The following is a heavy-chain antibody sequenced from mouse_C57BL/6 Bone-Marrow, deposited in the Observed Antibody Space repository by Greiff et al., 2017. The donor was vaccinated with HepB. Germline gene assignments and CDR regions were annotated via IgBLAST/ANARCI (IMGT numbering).Heavy chain of an antibody. J-gene: IGHJ2*01. CDR1: GYTFTSYW. CDR3: ARWPPYYGSSYEGY. CDR2: IDPSDSYT. D-gene: IGHD1-1*01. Sequence: QVQLKQPGAELVRPGTSVKLSCKASGYTFTSYWMHWVKQRPGQGLEWIGVIDPSDSYTNYNQKFKGKATLTVDTSSSTAYMQLSSLTSEDSAVYYCARWPPYYGSSYEGYWGQGTTLTVSS. V-gene: IGHV1-59*01.